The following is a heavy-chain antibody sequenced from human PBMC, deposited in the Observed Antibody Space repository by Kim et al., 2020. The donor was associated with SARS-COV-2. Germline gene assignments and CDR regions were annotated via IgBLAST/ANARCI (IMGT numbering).Heavy chain of an antibody. J-gene: IGHJ6*03. V-gene: IGHV3-9*01. D-gene: IGHD6-13*01. Sequence: GGSLRLSCAASGFTFDDYAMHWVRQAPGKGLEWVSGISWNSGSIGYADSVKGRFTISRDNAKNSLYLQMNSLRAEDTALYYCAKDIIAAADYYMDVWGKGTTVTVSS. CDR1: GFTFDDYA. CDR2: ISWNSGSI. CDR3: AKDIIAAADYYMDV.